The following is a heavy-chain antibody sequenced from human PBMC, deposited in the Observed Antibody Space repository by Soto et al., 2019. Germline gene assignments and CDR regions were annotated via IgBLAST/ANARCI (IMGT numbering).Heavy chain of an antibody. J-gene: IGHJ4*02. CDR2: ISSSSSYI. V-gene: IGHV3-21*01. CDR1: GFTFSSYS. Sequence: PGGSLRLSCAASGFTFSSYSMNWVRQAPGKGLEWVSSISSSSSYIYYADSVKGRFTISRDNAKNSLYLQMNSLRAEDTAVYYCARDAIEYSSSPSSHWGQGTLVTSPQ. CDR3: ARDAIEYSSSPSSH. D-gene: IGHD6-6*01.